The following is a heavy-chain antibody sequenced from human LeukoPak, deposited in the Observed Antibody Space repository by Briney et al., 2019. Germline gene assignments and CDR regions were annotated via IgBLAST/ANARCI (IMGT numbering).Heavy chain of an antibody. CDR1: GYTFTGYY. CDR2: INPISGGT. D-gene: IGHD2-2*01. V-gene: IGHV1-2*02. CDR3: ARGEVPAA. J-gene: IGHJ4*02. Sequence: SVKVSCKASGYTFTGYYIHWVRQGPGQVFVLVAWINPISGGTNYAQKFQGRVTMTRDTSISTAYMELSRLRSDDTAVYYCARGEVPAAWGQGTLVTVSS.